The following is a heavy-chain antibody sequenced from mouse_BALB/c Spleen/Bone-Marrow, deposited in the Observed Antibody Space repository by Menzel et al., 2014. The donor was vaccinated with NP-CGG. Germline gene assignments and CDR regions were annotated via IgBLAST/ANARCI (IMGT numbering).Heavy chain of an antibody. CDR2: IYPSDSYT. V-gene: IGHV1S126*01. Sequence: VQLQESGAELVRPGASVKVSCKASGYTFTSYWINWVKQRPGQGLEWIGNIYPSDSYTNYNQNFKDKATLTVDKSSSTAYMQLSSLTSEDSAVYYCTRGRRDAMDYWGQGTSVTVSS. CDR3: TRGRRDAMDY. J-gene: IGHJ4*01. CDR1: GYTFTSYW.